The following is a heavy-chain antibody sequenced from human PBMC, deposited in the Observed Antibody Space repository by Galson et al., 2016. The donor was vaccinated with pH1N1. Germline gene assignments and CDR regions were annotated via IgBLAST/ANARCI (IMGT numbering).Heavy chain of an antibody. J-gene: IGHJ4*02. CDR1: GFTFSSYA. D-gene: IGHD4-17*01. Sequence: SLRLSCAASGFTFSSYAMSRVRQAPGKGLEWVSAISGRGESTYYSDSVKGHLTISRDNSKNTLYLQMNSLRTEDTAVYYCAKDLSSDYGDYGLDYWGQGTLVTVSS. V-gene: IGHV3-23*01. CDR3: AKDLSSDYGDYGLDY. CDR2: ISGRGEST.